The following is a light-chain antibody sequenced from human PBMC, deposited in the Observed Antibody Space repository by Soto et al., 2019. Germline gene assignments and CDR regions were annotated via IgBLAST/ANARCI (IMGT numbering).Light chain of an antibody. V-gene: IGLV2-11*01. Sequence: QSALTQPRSVSGSPGQSVTISCTGTSSDVGVYNYVSWYQQHPGKAPKLMIYDVSIRPSGVPDRFSGSKSGNTASLTISGLQAEDEADYYCCSYSGSPLVFGGGTKVTVL. J-gene: IGLJ3*02. CDR1: SSDVGVYNY. CDR3: CSYSGSPLV. CDR2: DVS.